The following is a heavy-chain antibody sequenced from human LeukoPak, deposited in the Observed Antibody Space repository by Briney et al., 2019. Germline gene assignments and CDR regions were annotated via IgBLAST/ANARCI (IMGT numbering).Heavy chain of an antibody. CDR1: GCSISSYY. J-gene: IGHJ4*02. V-gene: IGHV4-4*07. CDR3: ARVGDYGDYVDY. D-gene: IGHD4-17*01. CDR2: IYTSGST. Sequence: SETLSLTCTVSGCSISSYYWSWIRQPAGKGLEWIGRIYTSGSTNYNPSLKSRVTMSVDTSKNQFSLKLSSVTAADTAVYYCARVGDYGDYVDYWGQGTLVTVSS.